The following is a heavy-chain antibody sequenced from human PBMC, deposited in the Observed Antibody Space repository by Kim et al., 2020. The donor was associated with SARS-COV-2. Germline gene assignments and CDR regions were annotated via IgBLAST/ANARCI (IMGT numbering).Heavy chain of an antibody. Sequence: SETLSLTCTVSGGSISSSSYYWGWIRQPPGKGLEWIGSIYYSGSTYYNPSLKSRVTISVDTSKNQFSLKLSSVTAADTAVYYCASLGYSYVDYWGQGTLVTVSS. V-gene: IGHV4-39*01. CDR3: ASLGYSYVDY. CDR2: IYYSGST. J-gene: IGHJ4*02. CDR1: GGSISSSSYY. D-gene: IGHD5-18*01.